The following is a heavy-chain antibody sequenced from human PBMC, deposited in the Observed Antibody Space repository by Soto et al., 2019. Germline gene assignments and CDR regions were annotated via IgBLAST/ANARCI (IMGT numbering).Heavy chain of an antibody. V-gene: IGHV3-48*03. J-gene: IGHJ3*01. CDR2: IRASGTII. CDR1: GFTFSGYE. Sequence: PGGSLTLSCAASGFTFSGYEMSWVRQAPGKGLEWLSYIRASGTIILYADSVKGRFTISRHNAKNLLHLQMSTLRVEGPAVYYCARHWDFWIDFYRSDAFDLWGQGTMVTVSS. D-gene: IGHD3-3*01. CDR3: ARHWDFWIDFYRSDAFDL.